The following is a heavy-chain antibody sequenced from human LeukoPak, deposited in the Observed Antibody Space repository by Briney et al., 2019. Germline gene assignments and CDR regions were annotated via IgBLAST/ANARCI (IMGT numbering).Heavy chain of an antibody. D-gene: IGHD5-18*01. J-gene: IGHJ4*02. Sequence: GGSLRLSCAASGFTFSSYWIHWVRQAPGKGLVWVSRINSDGSSTSYADSVKGRFTISRDNAKNTLYLQMNSLRTEDTAVYYCARVLDTPMVYGTLGYWGQGTLVTVSS. CDR2: INSDGSST. V-gene: IGHV3-74*01. CDR3: ARVLDTPMVYGTLGY. CDR1: GFTFSSYW.